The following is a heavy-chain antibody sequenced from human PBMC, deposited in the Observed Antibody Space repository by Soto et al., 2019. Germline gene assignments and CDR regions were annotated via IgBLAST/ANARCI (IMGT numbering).Heavy chain of an antibody. Sequence: PSETLSLTCAVYGGSFSGYYWSWIRQPPGKGLEWIGEINHSGSTNYNPSLKSRVTISVDTSKNQFSLKLSSVTAADTAVYYCARNTPDGYYDFWSGYQAPRVYYYYYMDVWGKGTTVTVSS. V-gene: IGHV4-34*01. CDR1: GGSFSGYY. CDR2: INHSGST. J-gene: IGHJ6*03. D-gene: IGHD3-3*01. CDR3: ARNTPDGYYDFWSGYQAPRVYYYYYMDV.